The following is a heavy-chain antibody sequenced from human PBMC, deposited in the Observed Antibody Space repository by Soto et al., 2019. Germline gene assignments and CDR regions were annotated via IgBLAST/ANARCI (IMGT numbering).Heavy chain of an antibody. CDR1: GFTVSSNY. CDR2: IYSGGST. J-gene: IGHJ6*03. D-gene: IGHD6-19*01. Sequence: GGSLRLSCAASGFTVSSNYMSWVRQAPGKGLEWVSVIYSGGSTYYADSVKGGFTISRDNSKNTLYLQMNSLSAEDTAVYYCARGNSSGWYGGYYYYMDVWGKGTTVTVSS. V-gene: IGHV3-66*01. CDR3: ARGNSSGWYGGYYYYMDV.